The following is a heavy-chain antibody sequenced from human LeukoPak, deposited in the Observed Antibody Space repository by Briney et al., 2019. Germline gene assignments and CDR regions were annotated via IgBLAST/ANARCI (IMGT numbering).Heavy chain of an antibody. CDR2: MSSSDDGR. V-gene: IGHV3-23*01. CDR3: ARALMGDIVVVPAAGAAY. Sequence: GGSLRLTCATSGFSFSSYAMSWVRQAPGKGLEWVSAMSSSDDGRYYAASVRGRFTISRDTSRSTLYLQMNSLRAEETAVYYCARALMGDIVVVPAAGAAYWGQGTLVTVSS. CDR1: GFSFSSYA. J-gene: IGHJ4*02. D-gene: IGHD2-2*01.